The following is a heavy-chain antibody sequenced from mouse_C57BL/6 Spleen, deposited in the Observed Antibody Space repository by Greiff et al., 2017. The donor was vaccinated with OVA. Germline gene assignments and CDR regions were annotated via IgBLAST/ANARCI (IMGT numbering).Heavy chain of an antibody. V-gene: IGHV2-2*01. CDR2: IWSGGST. J-gene: IGHJ2*01. Sequence: QVQLQQSGPGLVQPSQSLSITCTVSGFSLTSYGVHWVRQSPGKGLEWLGVIWSGGSTDYNAAFISRLSISKDNSKSQVFVKMNSLQADDTAIYYCARNTPKDYFDYWGKGTTLTVSS. CDR3: ARNTPKDYFDY. CDR1: GFSLTSYG.